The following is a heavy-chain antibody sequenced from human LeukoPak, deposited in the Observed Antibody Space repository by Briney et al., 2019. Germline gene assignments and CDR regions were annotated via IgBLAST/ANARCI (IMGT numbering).Heavy chain of an antibody. CDR1: GFTVSSNY. CDR3: ARVPYSSSSQFDY. D-gene: IGHD6-6*01. J-gene: IGHJ4*02. V-gene: IGHV3-53*01. Sequence: GGSLRLSCAASGFTVSSNYMSWVRQAPGKGLEWVSVIYSGGSTYYADSVKGRFTISRDNSKNTLYLQMNSLRAEDTAVYYCARVPYSSSSQFDYWGQGTLVTVSS. CDR2: IYSGGST.